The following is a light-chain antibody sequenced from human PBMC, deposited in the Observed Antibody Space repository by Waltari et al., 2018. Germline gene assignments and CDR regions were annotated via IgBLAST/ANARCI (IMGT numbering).Light chain of an antibody. CDR2: AAS. CDR1: QGISNW. CDR3: QQAHSFPLT. J-gene: IGKJ4*01. Sequence: DIQMTQSPSSASASVGDSVTLTCRASQGISNWLAWYQQKPGKAPNLLIYAASSLQSGVPSRFSGSGSGTDFTLTISSLQPEDFAAYYCQQAHSFPLTFGGGTKVEIK. V-gene: IGKV1-12*01.